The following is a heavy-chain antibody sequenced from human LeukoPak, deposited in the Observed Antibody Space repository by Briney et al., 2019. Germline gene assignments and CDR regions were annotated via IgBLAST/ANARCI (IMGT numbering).Heavy chain of an antibody. Sequence: PGGSLRLSCAASGFTFSSYAMHWVRQAPGKGLEWVAVISYDGSNKYYADSVKGRFTISRDNSKNTLYLQMNSLRAEDTAVYYCASFPLSVIVVSGDFDYWGQGTLVTVSS. V-gene: IGHV3-30-3*01. CDR3: ASFPLSVIVVSGDFDY. CDR2: ISYDGSNK. D-gene: IGHD3-22*01. J-gene: IGHJ4*02. CDR1: GFTFSSYA.